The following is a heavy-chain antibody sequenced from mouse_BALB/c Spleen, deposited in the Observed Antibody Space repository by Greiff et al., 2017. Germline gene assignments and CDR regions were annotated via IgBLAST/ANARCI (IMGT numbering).Heavy chain of an antibody. Sequence: DVKLVESGGGLVQPGGSLKLSCAASGFTFSSYTMSWVRQTPEKRLEWVAYISNGGGSTYYPDTVKGRFTISRDNAKNTLYLQMSSLKSEDTAMYYCARPYGSYAWLAYWGQGTLVTVSA. CDR2: ISNGGGST. CDR1: GFTFSSYT. V-gene: IGHV5-12-2*01. J-gene: IGHJ3*01. D-gene: IGHD2-1*01. CDR3: ARPYGSYAWLAY.